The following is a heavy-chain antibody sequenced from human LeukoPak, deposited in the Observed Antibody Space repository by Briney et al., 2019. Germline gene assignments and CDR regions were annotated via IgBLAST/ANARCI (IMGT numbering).Heavy chain of an antibody. CDR3: ARGIHTNDFWSGYPYYYYGMDV. D-gene: IGHD3-3*01. V-gene: IGHV4-59*01. Sequence: PSETLSLTCTVSGGSISSYYWSWIRQPPGKGLEWIGYIYYSGSTNYNPSLKSRVTISVDTSKNQFSLKLSSVTAADTAVYYCARGIHTNDFWSGYPYYYYGMDVWGQGTTVTVSS. J-gene: IGHJ6*02. CDR1: GGSISSYY. CDR2: IYYSGST.